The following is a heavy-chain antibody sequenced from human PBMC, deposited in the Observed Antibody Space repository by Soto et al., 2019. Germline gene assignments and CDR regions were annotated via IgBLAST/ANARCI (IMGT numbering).Heavy chain of an antibody. V-gene: IGHV3-53*05. J-gene: IGHJ4*02. Sequence: GGSLRLSCAASGFTVSSNYMTWVRQAPGKGLEWVSLIYSGGSTYYANSVKGRFTISRDNSKNTLYLQMNSLRAEDTAVYYCGKVSTYYYDSTFDYWGQGTLLTVSS. CDR2: IYSGGST. CDR1: GFTVSSNY. CDR3: GKVSTYYYDSTFDY. D-gene: IGHD3-22*01.